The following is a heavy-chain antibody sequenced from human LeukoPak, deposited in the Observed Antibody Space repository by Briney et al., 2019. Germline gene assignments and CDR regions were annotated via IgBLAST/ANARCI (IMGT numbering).Heavy chain of an antibody. CDR2: ISRSGSTI. CDR1: GFTLSSYS. V-gene: IGHV3-48*02. CDR3: ARDRAAAGRDFDF. J-gene: IGHJ4*02. D-gene: IGHD6-13*01. Sequence: GGSLRLSCAASGFTLSSYSMNWVRQAPGKGLEWVSYISRSGSTIYYADSVKGRFTISRDNAKNSLYLQMNSLRDEDTAVYYGARDRAAAGRDFDFWGQGTLVTVSS.